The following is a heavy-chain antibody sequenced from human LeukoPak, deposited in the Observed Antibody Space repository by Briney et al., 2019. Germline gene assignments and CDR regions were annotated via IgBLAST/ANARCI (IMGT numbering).Heavy chain of an antibody. CDR3: AREHWEPPISRRFDP. Sequence: SQTLSLTCAISGDTVSSNSATWNWIRQSPSRGLEWLGRTYYGSKWNTDYAVSVKSRITIYPDTSKNQFSLQLNSVTPEDAAVYYCAREHWEPPISRRFDPWGQGTLVTVSS. J-gene: IGHJ5*02. D-gene: IGHD1-26*01. CDR2: TYYGSKWNT. V-gene: IGHV6-1*01. CDR1: GDTVSSNSAT.